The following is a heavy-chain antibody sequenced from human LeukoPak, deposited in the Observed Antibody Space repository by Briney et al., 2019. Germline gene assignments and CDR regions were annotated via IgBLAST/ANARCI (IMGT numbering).Heavy chain of an antibody. CDR3: ARGIRGPDY. CDR2: IRGGGDNT. CDR1: GFTVSSNY. J-gene: IGHJ4*02. V-gene: IGHV3-53*01. D-gene: IGHD5-12*01. Sequence: PGGSLRLSCAASGFTVSSNYMSWVRQAPGKGLEWLSVIRGGGDNTYYADSVKGRFTISRDNSKSTLYLQMNSLRAEDTAVYYGARGIRGPDYWGRGTLVTVSS.